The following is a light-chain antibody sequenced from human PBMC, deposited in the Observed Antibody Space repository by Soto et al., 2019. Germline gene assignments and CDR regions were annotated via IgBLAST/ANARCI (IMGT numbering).Light chain of an antibody. V-gene: IGLV1-40*01. CDR2: GNN. J-gene: IGLJ1*01. Sequence: QSVLTQPPSVSGAPGQRVTISCTGSNSNIGAGFAVHWYQQLPGTAPKLLIHGNNNRPSGVPDRFSGSKSGNTASLTVPGLQAEDEADYYCSSYAGSSNVFGTGTKLTVL. CDR3: SSYAGSSNV. CDR1: NSNIGAGFA.